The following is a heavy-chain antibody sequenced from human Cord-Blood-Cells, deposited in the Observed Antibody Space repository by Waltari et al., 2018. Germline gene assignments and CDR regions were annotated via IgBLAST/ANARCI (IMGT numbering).Heavy chain of an antibody. Sequence: QVQLVESGGGVVQPGRSLRLSCAASGFTFSSYAMHWVRQAPGKGVEWVAVISYDGSNKYYADSVKGRFTISRDNSKNTLYLQMNSLRAEDTAVYYCARDGGPTGIYYFDYWGQGTLVTVSS. J-gene: IGHJ4*02. CDR3: ARDGGPTGIYYFDY. D-gene: IGHD1-1*01. V-gene: IGHV3-30*04. CDR2: ISYDGSNK. CDR1: GFTFSSYA.